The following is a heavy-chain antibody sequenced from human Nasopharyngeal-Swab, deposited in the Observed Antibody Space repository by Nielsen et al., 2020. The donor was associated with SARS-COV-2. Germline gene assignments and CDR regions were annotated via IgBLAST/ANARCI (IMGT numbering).Heavy chain of an antibody. D-gene: IGHD6-13*01. CDR2: VYYSGST. J-gene: IGHJ4*02. Sequence: PGKGLEGIGSVYYSGSTYYNPSLKSRVTISVDTSKNQFSLKLSSVTAADTAVYYCARWKGIAAAWDYWGQGTLVTVSS. V-gene: IGHV4-39*01. CDR3: ARWKGIAAAWDY.